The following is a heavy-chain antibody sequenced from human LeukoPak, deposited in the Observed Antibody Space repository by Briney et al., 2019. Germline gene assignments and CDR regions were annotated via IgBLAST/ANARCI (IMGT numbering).Heavy chain of an antibody. CDR3: ARDLPIPKYGMDV. CDR1: GFSFGSYA. J-gene: IGHJ6*02. Sequence: PGGSLRLSCAASGFSFGSYAMGWTRQAPGQGLEWVSAISGSGSHANYAESVKGRFTISRDNSKITLYLQMNSLRVEDTAVYYCARDLPIPKYGMDVWGQGTTVTVSS. CDR2: ISGSGSHA. D-gene: IGHD2-21*01. V-gene: IGHV3-23*01.